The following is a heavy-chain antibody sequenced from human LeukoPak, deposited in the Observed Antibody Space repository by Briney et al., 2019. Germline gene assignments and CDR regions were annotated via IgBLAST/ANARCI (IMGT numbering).Heavy chain of an antibody. Sequence: GGSLRLSCAASGFTFSSYWMSWVRQAPGKGLEWVANIKQDGSEKYYVDSVKGRLTISRDNAKNSLYLQMNSLRAEDTAVYYCATTFPGIAVAGTGYWGQGALVTVSS. D-gene: IGHD6-19*01. V-gene: IGHV3-7*01. J-gene: IGHJ4*02. CDR1: GFTFSSYW. CDR2: IKQDGSEK. CDR3: ATTFPGIAVAGTGY.